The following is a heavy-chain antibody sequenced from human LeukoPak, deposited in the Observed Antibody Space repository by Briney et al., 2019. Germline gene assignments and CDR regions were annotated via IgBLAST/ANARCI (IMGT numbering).Heavy chain of an antibody. CDR1: GFTFNGYA. V-gene: IGHV3-23*01. CDR2: ISWSGGST. J-gene: IGHJ4*02. Sequence: GGSLRLYCAASGFTFNGYAMRWVRQAPGKGLEWVSGISWSGGSTYYADSVKGRFTISRDNYKNTLYLQLNSLRAEDTAVYYCATLRGFPLRYFGWFLPTRPLLYLDYWRQRTLLTVPS. D-gene: IGHD3-9*01. CDR3: ATLRGFPLRYFGWFLPTRPLLYLDY.